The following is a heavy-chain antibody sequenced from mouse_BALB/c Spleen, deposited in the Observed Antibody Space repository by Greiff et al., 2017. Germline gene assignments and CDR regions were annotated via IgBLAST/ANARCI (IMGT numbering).Heavy chain of an antibody. CDR2: IYPGDGDT. D-gene: IGHD1-1*01. Sequence: QVQLQQSGAELVRPGSSVKISCKASGYAFSSYWMNWVKQRPGQGLEWIGQIYPGDGDTNYNGKFKGKATLTADKSSSTAYMQLSSLTSEDSAVYFCAGGGVATRGVGAMDYWGQGTSVTVSS. J-gene: IGHJ4*01. CDR3: AGGGVATRGVGAMDY. V-gene: IGHV1-80*01. CDR1: GYAFSSYW.